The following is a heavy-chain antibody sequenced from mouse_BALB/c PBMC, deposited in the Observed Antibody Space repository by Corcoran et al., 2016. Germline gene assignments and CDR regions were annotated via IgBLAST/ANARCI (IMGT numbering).Heavy chain of an antibody. CDR2: IDPANGIT. D-gene: IGHD1-1*01. CDR1: GFNIKDTY. Sequence: EVQLQQSGAELVKPGASVKLSCTASGFNIKDTYMHWVKQRPEQGLEWIGRIDPANGITKYDPKFQGKATITADTSSNTAYLQLSSLTSEDTAVYYCARDGSSPYAMDYWGQGTSVTVSS. CDR3: ARDGSSPYAMDY. V-gene: IGHV14-3*02. J-gene: IGHJ4*01.